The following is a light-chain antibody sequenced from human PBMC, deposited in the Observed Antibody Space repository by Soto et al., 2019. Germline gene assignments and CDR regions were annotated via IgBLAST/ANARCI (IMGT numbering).Light chain of an antibody. Sequence: IVLKQSPGTLSLSPGERATLSCRASQSVSNNYLAWYQQKPGQAPRLLIYGASNRATGIPDRFSGSGSGTDFTLTISRLEPEDFAVYYCQQYGSLSWTFGQGTKVDI. CDR1: QSVSNNY. CDR2: GAS. J-gene: IGKJ1*01. CDR3: QQYGSLSWT. V-gene: IGKV3-20*01.